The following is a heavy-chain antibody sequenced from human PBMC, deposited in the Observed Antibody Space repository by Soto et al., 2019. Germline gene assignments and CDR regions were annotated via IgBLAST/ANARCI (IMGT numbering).Heavy chain of an antibody. CDR3: VRIGGSSGWQYGIDV. D-gene: IGHD6-19*01. CDR2: TRNKANSYTT. CDR1: GFTFSDYY. Sequence: ESGGGLVQPGGSLRLSCAASGFTFSDYYMDWVRQAPGKGLEWVGRTRNKANSYTTEYAASVKGRFTISRDESKNSLYLQMNSLTTEDTAVYYCVRIGGSSGWQYGIDVWGQGAAVTVSS. V-gene: IGHV3-72*01. J-gene: IGHJ6*02.